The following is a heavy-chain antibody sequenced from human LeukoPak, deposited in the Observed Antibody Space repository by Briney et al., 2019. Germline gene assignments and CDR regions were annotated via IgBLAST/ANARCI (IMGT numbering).Heavy chain of an antibody. J-gene: IGHJ6*02. V-gene: IGHV1-8*01. CDR2: MNPNSGNT. D-gene: IGHD3-3*01. CDR1: GYTFTSYD. Sequence: ASVKVSCTASGYTFTSYDINWVRQATGQGLEWMGWMNPNSGNTGYAQKFQGRVTMTRNTSISTAYMELSSLRSEDTAVYYCARVGPRITIFGVVIIRPDCGMDVWGQGTTVTVSS. CDR3: ARVGPRITIFGVVIIRPDCGMDV.